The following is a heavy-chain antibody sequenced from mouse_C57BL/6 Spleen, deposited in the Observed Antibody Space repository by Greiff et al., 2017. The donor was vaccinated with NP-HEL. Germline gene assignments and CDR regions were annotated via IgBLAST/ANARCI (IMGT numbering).Heavy chain of an antibody. CDR2: ISYDGSN. V-gene: IGHV3-6*01. D-gene: IGHD1-1*01. Sequence: VQLKESGPGLVKPSQSLSLTCSVTGYSITSGYYWNWIRQFPGNKLEWMGYISYDGSNNYNPSLKNRISITRDTSKNQFCLKLNSVTTEDTATYDCARDTTVVAHWYFDVWGTGTTVTVSS. J-gene: IGHJ1*03. CDR1: GYSITSGYY. CDR3: ARDTTVVAHWYFDV.